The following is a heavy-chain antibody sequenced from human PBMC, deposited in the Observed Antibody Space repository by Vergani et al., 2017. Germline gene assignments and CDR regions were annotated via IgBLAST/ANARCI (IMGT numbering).Heavy chain of an antibody. CDR2: IYSGDET. V-gene: IGHV3-66*02. CDR1: GFTFGNYA. CDR3: ARGNYYGSGTYVDP. D-gene: IGHD3-10*01. J-gene: IGHJ5*02. Sequence: EVQVVESGGGLVQPGRSLRLSCAASGFTFGNYAMHWVRQAPGKGLEWVSHIYSGDETYYADSVKGRVTISRDTSKNTLHLQINNLRVEDTAVYYCARGNYYGSGTYVDPWGQGTLVTVSS.